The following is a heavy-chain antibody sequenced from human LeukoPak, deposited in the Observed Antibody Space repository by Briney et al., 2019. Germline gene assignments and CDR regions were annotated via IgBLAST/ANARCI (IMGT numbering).Heavy chain of an antibody. CDR2: ISYDGSNE. D-gene: IGHD4-17*01. CDR1: GFTFSSYA. CDR3: TRLSIWDYGDYYDAFDI. Sequence: GGSLRLSCAASGFTFSSYAMSWVRQAPGKGLEWVALISYDGSNEYCADSVKGRFTISRDNSKNTAYLQMNSLKTEDTAVYYCTRLSIWDYGDYYDAFDIWSQGTMVTVSS. J-gene: IGHJ3*02. V-gene: IGHV3-30*03.